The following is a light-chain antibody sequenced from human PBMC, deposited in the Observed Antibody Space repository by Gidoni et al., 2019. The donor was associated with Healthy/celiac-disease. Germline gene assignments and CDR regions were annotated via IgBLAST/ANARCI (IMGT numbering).Light chain of an antibody. CDR1: SVSTASNY. J-gene: IGLJ2*01. CDR2: EDN. CDR3: QSYDSSNPVV. Sequence: NFMLTQPHSVSESPGNTVTTSCTGSSVSTASNYVQWYQQRPGSAPTTVIYEDNQRTPGVPDRFSGSIDSSSNSASLTIAGLKTEDEADYYWQSYDSSNPVVFGGGTKLTVL. V-gene: IGLV6-57*02.